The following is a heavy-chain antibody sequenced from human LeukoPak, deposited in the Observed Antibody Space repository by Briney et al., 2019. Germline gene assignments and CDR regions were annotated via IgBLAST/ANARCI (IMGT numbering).Heavy chain of an antibody. V-gene: IGHV1-3*01. CDR1: GYTFTSYA. CDR2: INAGNGNT. J-gene: IGHJ4*02. Sequence: ASVKVSCKASGYTFTSYAMHWVRQAPGQRLEWMGWINAGNGNTKYSQKFQGRVTISRDTSASTAYMELSSLRSEDTAVYYCASQCGPGIAAAGGYFDYWGQGTLVTVSS. CDR3: ASQCGPGIAAAGGYFDY. D-gene: IGHD6-13*01.